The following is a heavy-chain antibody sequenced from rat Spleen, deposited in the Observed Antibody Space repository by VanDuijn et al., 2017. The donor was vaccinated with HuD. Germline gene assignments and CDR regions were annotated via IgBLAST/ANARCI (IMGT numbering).Heavy chain of an antibody. J-gene: IGHJ2*01. CDR3: ASGIFDF. CDR1: GLSLTSNS. Sequence: QIQLKESGPGLVQPSQTLSLTCTVSGLSLTSNSISWIRQPPGKGLEWMGVKWDNGGTDYDSTIKSRLSISRDTSKSQVFLSMNSLKTEDTAMYFCASGIFDFWGQGVMVTVSS. CDR2: KWDNGGT. D-gene: IGHD1-4*01. V-gene: IGHV2-47*01.